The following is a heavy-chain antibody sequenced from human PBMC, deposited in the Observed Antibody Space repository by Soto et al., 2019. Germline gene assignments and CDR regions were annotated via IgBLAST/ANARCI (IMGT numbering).Heavy chain of an antibody. V-gene: IGHV3-23*01. Sequence: PGGSLRLSCAASAFTFSRYAMNWVRQAPGQGLEWVSAISASGGNTYYADSVKGRFTISRDNSKNTLYLQMNSLRAEDTAVYYCAKRLQPAVGPFDYWGQGNLVTVSS. CDR3: AKRLQPAVGPFDY. J-gene: IGHJ4*02. CDR2: ISASGGNT. D-gene: IGHD2-15*01. CDR1: AFTFSRYA.